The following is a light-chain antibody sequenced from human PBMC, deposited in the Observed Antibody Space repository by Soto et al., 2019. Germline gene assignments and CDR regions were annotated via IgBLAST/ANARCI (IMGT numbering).Light chain of an antibody. CDR3: QQRKYWPPIT. CDR2: DAF. J-gene: IGKJ5*01. Sequence: VLTQSPATLSLSPGERATLSCRASQDVETYLAWYQQKPGQAPRLLIYDAFKRASGTPARFSGSGSGTDFTLTISSLEPEDCAVYYCQQRKYWPPITFGQGTRLEIK. V-gene: IGKV3-11*01. CDR1: QDVETY.